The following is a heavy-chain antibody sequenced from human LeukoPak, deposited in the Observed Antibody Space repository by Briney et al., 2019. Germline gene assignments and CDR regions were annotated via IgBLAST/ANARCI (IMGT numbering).Heavy chain of an antibody. V-gene: IGHV3-11*06. J-gene: IGHJ6*02. D-gene: IGHD3-10*01. Sequence: GGSLRLSCAASGFTFSDYYMSCIRQAPGKGLEWVSYISSSSSYTNYADSVKGRFTISRDNAKNSLYLQMNSLRAEDTAVYYCARDMGRLLWFGESATYGMDVWGQGTTVTVSS. CDR3: ARDMGRLLWFGESATYGMDV. CDR2: ISSSSSYT. CDR1: GFTFSDYY.